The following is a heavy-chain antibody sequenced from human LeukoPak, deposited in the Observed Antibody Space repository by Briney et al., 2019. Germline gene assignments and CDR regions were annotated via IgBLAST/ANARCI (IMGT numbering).Heavy chain of an antibody. Sequence: SQTLSLTCTVSGGSISSGDYYWSWIRQPPGKGLEWIGYIYYSGSTYYNPSLKSRVTISVDTSKNQFSLKLSSVTAADTAVYYCARGRRFGELLPQVPCYFDSWGQGTLVTVSS. D-gene: IGHD3-10*01. V-gene: IGHV4-30-4*01. J-gene: IGHJ4*02. CDR1: GGSISSGDYY. CDR2: IYYSGST. CDR3: ARGRRFGELLPQVPCYFDS.